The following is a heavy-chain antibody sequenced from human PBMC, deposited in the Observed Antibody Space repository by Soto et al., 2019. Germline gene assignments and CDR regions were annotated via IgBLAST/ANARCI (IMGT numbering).Heavy chain of an antibody. Sequence: SVQVSCKASGGTFSSYAISWVRQAPGQGLEWMGGIIPIFGTANYAQKFQGRVTITADESTSTAYMELSSLRSEDTAVYYCAQLVVVAATAYYYYGMDVWGQGTTVTVSS. V-gene: IGHV1-69*01. J-gene: IGHJ6*02. D-gene: IGHD2-15*01. CDR2: IIPIFGTA. CDR3: AQLVVVAATAYYYYGMDV. CDR1: GGTFSSYA.